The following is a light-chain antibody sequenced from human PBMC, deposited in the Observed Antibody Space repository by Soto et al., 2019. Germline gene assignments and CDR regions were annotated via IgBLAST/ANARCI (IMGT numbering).Light chain of an antibody. Sequence: EIVLTQSPGTLSLSPGERGSLSCRASQAVSNNYLVWYQQKPGQAPRLLIYGVSIRATGIPDRFGGSGSGTDFTLTISGLEPEDSGVYFCQQYDGSISFGGGSRVEIK. J-gene: IGKJ4*01. CDR3: QQYDGSIS. CDR2: GVS. CDR1: QAVSNNY. V-gene: IGKV3-20*01.